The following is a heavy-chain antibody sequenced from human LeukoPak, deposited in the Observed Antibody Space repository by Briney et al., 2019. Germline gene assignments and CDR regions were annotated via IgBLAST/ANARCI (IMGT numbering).Heavy chain of an antibody. Sequence: PGGSLRLSCAASGFTFSRYWMTWVRQAPGKGLEWVGNIKQDGSEKYYVESVKGRFTISRDNAKNSLFLQMNSLRAEDTAVYYCTRDGSGSSDFWSGVDVWGQGTTVTVSS. CDR3: TRDGSGSSDFWSGVDV. V-gene: IGHV3-7*03. J-gene: IGHJ6*02. CDR2: IKQDGSEK. D-gene: IGHD3-3*01. CDR1: GFTFSRYW.